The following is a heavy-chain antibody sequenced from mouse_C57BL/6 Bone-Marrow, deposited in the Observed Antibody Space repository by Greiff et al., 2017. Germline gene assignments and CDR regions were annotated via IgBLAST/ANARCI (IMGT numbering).Heavy chain of an antibody. Sequence: QVQLQQPGAELVRPGTSVKLSCKASGYTFTSYWMHWVKQRPGQGLEWIGVIDPSDSYTNYNQKFKGKATLTVDTSSSTAYMQLSSLTSEDSAVYYCARTYGRPDYYAMDYWGQGTSVTVSS. CDR2: IDPSDSYT. CDR3: ARTYGRPDYYAMDY. CDR1: GYTFTSYW. V-gene: IGHV1-59*01. J-gene: IGHJ4*01. D-gene: IGHD1-1*01.